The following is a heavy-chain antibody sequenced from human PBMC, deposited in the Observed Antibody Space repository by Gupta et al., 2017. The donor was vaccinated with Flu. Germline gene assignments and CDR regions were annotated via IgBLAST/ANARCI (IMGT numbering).Heavy chain of an antibody. CDR1: TFSTYD. Sequence: TFSTYDMNWVRQGTGKSLEWVSATGTTGDTYSADSVNGRFTISRDDAKNFLYLQINSRRVGDTALYYCARSRSASAFLLDFWGQGTLVTVSS. J-gene: IGHJ4*02. D-gene: IGHD2-15*01. CDR3: ARSRSASAFLLDF. V-gene: IGHV3-13*01. CDR2: TGTTGDT.